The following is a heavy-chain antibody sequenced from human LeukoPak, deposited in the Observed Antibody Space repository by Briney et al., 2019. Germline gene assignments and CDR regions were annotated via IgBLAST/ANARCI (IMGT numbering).Heavy chain of an antibody. CDR2: INHSGST. CDR3: ARSGLFQALDY. CDR1: GGSFSGYY. V-gene: IGHV4-34*01. J-gene: IGHJ4*02. D-gene: IGHD3-22*01. Sequence: SGTLSLTCAVYGGSFSGYYWSWIRQPPGKGLEWIGEINHSGSTNYNPSLKSRVTISVDTSKNQFSLKLSSVTAADTAVYYCARSGLFQALDYWGQGTLVTVSS.